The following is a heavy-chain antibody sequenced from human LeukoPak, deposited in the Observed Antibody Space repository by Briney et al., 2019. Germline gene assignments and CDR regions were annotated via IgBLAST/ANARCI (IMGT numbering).Heavy chain of an antibody. Sequence: SQTLSLTCAVSGYSISSGYYWGWIRQPPGNGLEWIGSIYHSGSTYYNPSLKSRVTISADTSKNQFSLKLSSVTAADTAVYYCARPMTTVRERWYFDLWGRGTLVTVSS. CDR2: IYHSGST. CDR3: ARPMTTVRERWYFDL. J-gene: IGHJ2*01. V-gene: IGHV4-38-2*01. CDR1: GYSISSGYY. D-gene: IGHD4-17*01.